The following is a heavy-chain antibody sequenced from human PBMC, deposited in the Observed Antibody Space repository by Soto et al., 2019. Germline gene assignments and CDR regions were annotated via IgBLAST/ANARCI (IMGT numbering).Heavy chain of an antibody. J-gene: IGHJ4*02. CDR2: IYYSGST. D-gene: IGHD5-18*01. CDR3: EREDSYGPFDY. Sequence: ASETLSLTCTVSGGSISSSSYYWGWIRQPPGKGLEWIGSIYYSGSTYYNTSLKSRVTISVDTSKNQFSLKLRSVTAAETAVXSCEREDSYGPFDYWGQGTLVTVSS. CDR1: GGSISSSSYY. V-gene: IGHV4-39*07.